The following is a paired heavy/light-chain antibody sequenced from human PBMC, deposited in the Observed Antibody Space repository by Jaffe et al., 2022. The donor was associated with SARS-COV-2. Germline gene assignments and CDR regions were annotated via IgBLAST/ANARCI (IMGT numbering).Heavy chain of an antibody. CDR2: ISGPGGST. J-gene: IGHJ6*02. Sequence: EVQLLESGGGLVQPGGSLRLSCAASGFSFNNFAMNWVRQAPGKGLEWVSAISGPGGSTYYADSVKGRFTISRDNSKNMLYLQLNSLRAEDTAVYHCAKDLSRFLEWLATSGGGPRPLYYYYGTDVWGPGTTVTVSS. D-gene: IGHD3-3*01. CDR1: GFSFNNFA. CDR3: AKDLSRFLEWLATSGGGPRPLYYYYGTDV. V-gene: IGHV3-23*01.
Light chain of an antibody. Sequence: DIQMTQSPSSLSASVGDRVTITCRASQDINYYLAWYQQKPGKVPKLLIYSASTLQSGVPSRFSGSGSGTEFSLTISSLQPEDFATYYCQKYDSAPLTFGQGTKVEVK. J-gene: IGKJ1*01. CDR2: SAS. CDR3: QKYDSAPLT. CDR1: QDINYY. V-gene: IGKV1-27*01.